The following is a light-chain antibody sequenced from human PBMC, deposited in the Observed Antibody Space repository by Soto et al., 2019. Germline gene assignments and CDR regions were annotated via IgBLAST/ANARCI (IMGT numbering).Light chain of an antibody. CDR2: AAS. J-gene: IGKJ1*01. CDR3: KQSYTTPRT. CDR1: QSISTL. Sequence: DIQMTQSPSSLSASVGDRVSVTCRASQSISTLLNWYQQRPGEAPKLLIYAASSLQSGVPSRFSGSGSGADFTLTIGSLQPEDFATYCCKQSYTTPRTFGQGTKVEVK. V-gene: IGKV1-39*01.